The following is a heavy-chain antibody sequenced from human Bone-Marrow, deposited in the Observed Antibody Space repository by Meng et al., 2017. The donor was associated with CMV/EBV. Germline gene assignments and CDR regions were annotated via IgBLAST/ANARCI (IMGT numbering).Heavy chain of an antibody. CDR1: GYTFTGYY. CDR2: INPNSGGT. V-gene: IGHV1-2*02. D-gene: IGHD2-2*01. Sequence: ASVNVSCKASGYTFTGYYIHWVRQAPGQGLEWMGWINPNSGGTNYAQKFQGRVTMTRDTSISTAYMELSRLRSDDTAVYYCARYCSSTSCYVWFDPWGQGTLVTVSS. CDR3: ARYCSSTSCYVWFDP. J-gene: IGHJ5*02.